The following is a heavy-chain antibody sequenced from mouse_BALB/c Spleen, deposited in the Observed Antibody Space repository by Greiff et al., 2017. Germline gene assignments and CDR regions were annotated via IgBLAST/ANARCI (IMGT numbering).Heavy chain of an antibody. CDR2: ISYSGST. CDR3: ARDWDEAMDY. Sequence: EVKLVESGPGLVKPSQSLSLTCTVTGYSITSDYAWNWIRQFPGNKLEWMGYISYSGSTSYNPSLKSRISITRDTSKNQFFLQLNSVTTEDTATYYCARDWDEAMDYWGQGTSVTVSS. D-gene: IGHD4-1*01. CDR1: GYSITSDYA. J-gene: IGHJ4*01. V-gene: IGHV3-2*02.